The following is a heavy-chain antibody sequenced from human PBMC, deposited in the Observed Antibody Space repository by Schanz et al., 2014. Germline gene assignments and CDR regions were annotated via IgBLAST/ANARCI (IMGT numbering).Heavy chain of an antibody. D-gene: IGHD3-10*01. J-gene: IGHJ4*02. V-gene: IGHV3-30*04. CDR2: ISYDGSNK. CDR3: TTHGLGYYFDY. Sequence: QVELVESGGGVVQPGRSLRLSCAASGFTFNAHAMHWVRQAPGKGLEWVAVISYDGSNKYYADSVQGRFTISRDNSKNTLYLQMNSLKTEDTAVYYCTTHGLGYYFDYWGQGTLVPVSS. CDR1: GFTFNAHA.